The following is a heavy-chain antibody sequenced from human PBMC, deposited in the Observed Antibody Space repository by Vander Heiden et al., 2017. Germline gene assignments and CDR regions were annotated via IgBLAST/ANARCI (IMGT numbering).Heavy chain of an antibody. V-gene: IGHV4-34*01. J-gene: IGHJ5*02. CDR3: ASGAARFWFDP. CDR2: INHSGST. CDR1: GGSFSGYY. Sequence: QVQLQQWGAGLLKPSETLSLTCAVYGGSFSGYYWSWIRQPPGKGLEWIGEINHSGSTNYNPSLKSRVTISVDTSKNQFSLKLSSVTAADTAVYYCASGAARFWFDPWGQGTLVTVSS. D-gene: IGHD6-6*01.